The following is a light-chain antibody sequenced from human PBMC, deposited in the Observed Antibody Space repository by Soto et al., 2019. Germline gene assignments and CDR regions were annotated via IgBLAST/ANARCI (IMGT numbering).Light chain of an antibody. CDR2: GAS. J-gene: IGKJ1*01. Sequence: EIAMTQSPATLSVSPGEGTTLFCRTSQSVSSKLAWYQQKPGQAPRLLIYGASSRATGIPARFSGSGSGTDFTLTISSLQSEDFAVYYCQQYYKWPPWTFGQGTKVDIK. CDR1: QSVSSK. CDR3: QQYYKWPPWT. V-gene: IGKV3D-15*01.